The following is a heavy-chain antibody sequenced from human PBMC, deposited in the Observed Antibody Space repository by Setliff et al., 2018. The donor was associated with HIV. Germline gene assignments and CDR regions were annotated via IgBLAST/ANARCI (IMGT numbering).Heavy chain of an antibody. D-gene: IGHD6-13*01. V-gene: IGHV3-48*01. J-gene: IGHJ5*02. Sequence: GGSLRLSCAASGFTFNTSSMNWVRQAPGKGLEWISYISGSSANIQYADSVRGRFTISRDNAKNSMYLQMNSLRAEDTAVYYCARTASYGNSWYHWFDPWGQGTLVTVSS. CDR3: ARTASYGNSWYHWFDP. CDR1: GFTFNTSS. CDR2: ISGSSANI.